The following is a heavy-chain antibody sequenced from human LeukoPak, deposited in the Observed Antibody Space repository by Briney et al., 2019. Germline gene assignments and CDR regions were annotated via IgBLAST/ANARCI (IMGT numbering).Heavy chain of an antibody. CDR3: VSGWSGWRWLQFGGLGTDY. D-gene: IGHD5-24*01. J-gene: IGHJ4*02. CDR2: ISSSSSTI. CDR1: GFTFSSHS. V-gene: IGHV3-48*01. Sequence: QAGGSLRLSCAASGFTFSSHSMNWVRQAPGKGLEWVSYISSSSSTIYYADSVKGRFTISRDNSKNTLYLQMNSLRAEDTAVYYCVSGWSGWRWLQFGGLGTDYWGQGTLVTVSS.